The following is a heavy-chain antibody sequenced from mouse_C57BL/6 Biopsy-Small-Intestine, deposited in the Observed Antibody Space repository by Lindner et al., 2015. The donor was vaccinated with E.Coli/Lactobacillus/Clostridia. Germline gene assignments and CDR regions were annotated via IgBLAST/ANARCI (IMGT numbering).Heavy chain of an antibody. D-gene: IGHD1-2*01. V-gene: IGHV1-74*01. CDR1: GGTFRSFL. J-gene: IGHJ4*01. Sequence: SVKVSCKASGGTFRSFLSAGCDRPLDKGLSGWEGSTPVLGTPIYAQEFQGRVTITADPSTSTAYLELSGLMSEDTAVYYCATPRRPSIDHTTAYYPFHFDYWGQGTPVTVSS. CDR2: STPVLGTP. CDR3: ATPRRPSIDHTTAYYPFHFDY.